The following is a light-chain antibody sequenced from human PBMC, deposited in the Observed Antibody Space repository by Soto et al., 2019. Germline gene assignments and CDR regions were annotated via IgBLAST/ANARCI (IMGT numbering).Light chain of an antibody. Sequence: ATQMTHSPSSLSASVGDRITITCRASRNIRRDLSWYQQKPGKAPTLLIYAASNLQSGVPSRFRGSRSGTEFTLTVSSLQPEDFATYYCLQYYSYSDTFGQGTKVDIK. CDR3: LQYYSYSDT. CDR1: RNIRRD. CDR2: AAS. J-gene: IGKJ1*01. V-gene: IGKV1-6*01.